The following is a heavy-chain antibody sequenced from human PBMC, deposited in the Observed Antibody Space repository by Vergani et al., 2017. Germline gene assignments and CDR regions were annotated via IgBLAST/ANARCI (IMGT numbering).Heavy chain of an antibody. CDR3: ARVGGVPAAEHYYYYYYMDV. CDR2: ISSSSSYI. V-gene: IGHV3-21*01. D-gene: IGHD2-2*01. Sequence: EVQLVESGGGLVKPGGSLRLSCAASGFTFSSYSMNWVRQAPGKGLEWVSSISSSSSYIYYADSVKGRFTISRDNAKNSLYLQMNSLRAEDTAVYYCARVGGVPAAEHYYYYYYMDVWGKGTTVTVSS. CDR1: GFTFSSYS. J-gene: IGHJ6*03.